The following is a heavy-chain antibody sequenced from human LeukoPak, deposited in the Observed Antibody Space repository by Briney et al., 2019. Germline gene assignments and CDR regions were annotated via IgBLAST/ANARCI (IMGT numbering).Heavy chain of an antibody. V-gene: IGHV3-48*02. D-gene: IGHD7-27*01. J-gene: IGHJ4*02. CDR3: ARGFDGDHPH. CDR2: ISSSSTTI. Sequence: GGSLRLSCAASGFTFSSYAMSWVRQAPGKGLEWVSYISSSSTTIYYADSVKGRFTISRDNAKNSLYLQMNSLRDEDTGVYYCARGFDGDHPHWGQGTLVTVSS. CDR1: GFTFSSYA.